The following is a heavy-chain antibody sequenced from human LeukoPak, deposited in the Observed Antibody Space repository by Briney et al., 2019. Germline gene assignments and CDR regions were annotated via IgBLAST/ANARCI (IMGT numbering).Heavy chain of an antibody. CDR2: IWYDGSNK. CDR3: AREGVGAPLPHGYCTNGVCQIGGFDY. V-gene: IGHV3-33*01. Sequence: PGGSLRLSCAASGFTFSSYGMHWVRQAPGKGLEWVAVIWYDGSNKYYADSVKGRFTISRDNSKNTLYLQMNSLRAEDTAVYYCAREGVGAPLPHGYCTNGVCQIGGFDYWGQGTLVTVSS. CDR1: GFTFSSYG. D-gene: IGHD2-8*01. J-gene: IGHJ4*02.